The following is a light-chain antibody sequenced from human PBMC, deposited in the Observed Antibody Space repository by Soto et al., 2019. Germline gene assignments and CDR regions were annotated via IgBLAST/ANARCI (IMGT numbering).Light chain of an antibody. CDR1: QSISTY. CDR3: QNYNGAPWT. CDR2: AAS. Sequence: DIQMTQSPSSLSASVGDRVTITCRASQSISTYLVWYQQKPGTVPKLLIFAASTLQSGVPSRFSGSGSGTDFTLTISSLQPEDVATYYCQNYNGAPWTFGQGTKV. V-gene: IGKV1-27*01. J-gene: IGKJ1*01.